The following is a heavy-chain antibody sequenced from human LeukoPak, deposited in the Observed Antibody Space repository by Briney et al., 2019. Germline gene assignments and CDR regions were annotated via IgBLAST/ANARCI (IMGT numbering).Heavy chain of an antibody. CDR3: ARQHLWFGSGDSDY. Sequence: GESLKISCKGSGYSFTSYWIGWVRQMPGKGLEWMGIIYPGDSDTKYSPSFQGQVTISADKSISTAYLQWSSLKASDTAMYCCARQHLWFGSGDSDYWGQGTLVTVSS. V-gene: IGHV5-51*01. J-gene: IGHJ4*02. CDR2: IYPGDSDT. D-gene: IGHD3-10*01. CDR1: GYSFTSYW.